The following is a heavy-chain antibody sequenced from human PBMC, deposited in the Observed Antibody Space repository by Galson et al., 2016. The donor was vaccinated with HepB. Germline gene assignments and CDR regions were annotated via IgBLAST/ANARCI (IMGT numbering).Heavy chain of an antibody. CDR3: ARNRDFGDHPLHLFDS. Sequence: SLRLSCAASGFTFSSYAMHWVRQAPGKGLEWVAVISYDGSTKYYADSVKGRFTISRDNSRNTLFLQMNSLRGEDTATYYCARNRDFGDHPLHLFDSWGQGSRVIVSS. V-gene: IGHV3-30-3*01. D-gene: IGHD4-17*01. CDR2: ISYDGSTK. J-gene: IGHJ4*02. CDR1: GFTFSSYA.